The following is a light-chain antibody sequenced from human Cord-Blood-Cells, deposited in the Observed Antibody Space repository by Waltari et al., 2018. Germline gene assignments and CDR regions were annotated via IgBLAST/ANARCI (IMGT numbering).Light chain of an antibody. CDR1: KLGDKY. V-gene: IGLV3-1*01. CDR3: QAWDSSTVV. Sequence: SYELTQPPSVSVSPGQTASITCSGGKLGDKYACWYQQKPGQSPVLVIYQESKRPSGIPERFSGSNSGNTATLTISGTQAMDEADYYCQAWDSSTVVFGGGTKLTVL. CDR2: QES. J-gene: IGLJ2*01.